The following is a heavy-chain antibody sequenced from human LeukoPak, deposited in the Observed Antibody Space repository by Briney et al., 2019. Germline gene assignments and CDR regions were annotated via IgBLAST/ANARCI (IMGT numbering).Heavy chain of an antibody. D-gene: IGHD2-2*01. V-gene: IGHV3-33*01. Sequence: YPGGSLRLSCAASGFTFSSYGMHWVRQAPGKGLEWEAVIWYDGSNKYYADSVKGRFTISRDNSKNTLYLQMNSLRAEDTAVYYCARERCSSTSCYDDYWGQGTLVTVSS. CDR1: GFTFSSYG. CDR3: ARERCSSTSCYDDY. CDR2: IWYDGSNK. J-gene: IGHJ4*02.